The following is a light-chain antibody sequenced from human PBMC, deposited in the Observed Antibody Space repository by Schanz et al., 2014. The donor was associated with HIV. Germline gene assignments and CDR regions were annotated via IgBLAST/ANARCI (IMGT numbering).Light chain of an antibody. CDR1: SSDVGGYNY. V-gene: IGLV2-11*01. CDR3: SSYSSTITLVI. J-gene: IGLJ2*01. CDR2: DVT. Sequence: QSALTQPRSVSGSPGQSVAISCTGTSSDVGGYNYVSWYQQHPGKAPKLMIYDVTKRPSGVPDRFSGSKSGNTASLTISGLQPEDEADYYCSSYSSTITLVIFGGGTKLTVL.